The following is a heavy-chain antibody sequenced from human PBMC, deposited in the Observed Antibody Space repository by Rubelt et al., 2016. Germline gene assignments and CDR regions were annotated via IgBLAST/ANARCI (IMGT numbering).Heavy chain of an antibody. CDR3: ARDFMINGMDV. CDR1: GGTFSSYA. V-gene: IGHV1-69*01. J-gene: IGHJ6*02. CDR2: IITIFGTG. Sequence: QVQLVQSGAEVKKPGSSVKVSCKASGGTFSSYAISWVRQAPGQGLEWMGGIITIFGTGNYDKKFQGRVMITADESTSKAYMELSSLRSDDTAVYYCARDFMINGMDVWGQGTTVTVSS. D-gene: IGHD3-16*01.